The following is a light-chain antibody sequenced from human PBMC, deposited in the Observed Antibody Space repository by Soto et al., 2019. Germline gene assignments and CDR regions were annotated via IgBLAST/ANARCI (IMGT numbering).Light chain of an antibody. CDR2: EVT. CDR1: SSDVGNYDL. Sequence: QSALTQPASVSGSPGQSITISCTGTSSDVGNYDLVSWYQQHPGKAPKLLISEVTKRPSGVSNRFSGSKSDSTDSLTISGLQDEDEAQYYCCSYAPGATLIFGGGTKVTVL. CDR3: CSYAPGATLI. J-gene: IGLJ2*01. V-gene: IGLV2-23*02.